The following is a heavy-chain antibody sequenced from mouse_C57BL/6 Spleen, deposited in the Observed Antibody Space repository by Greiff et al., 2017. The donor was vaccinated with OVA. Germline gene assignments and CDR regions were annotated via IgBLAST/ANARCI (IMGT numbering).Heavy chain of an antibody. J-gene: IGHJ4*01. D-gene: IGHD1-1*01. CDR2: IDPSVSET. V-gene: IGHV1-52*01. Sequence: QVQLQQPGAELVRPGSSVKLSCKASGYTFTSYWMHWVKQRPIQGLEWIGNIDPSVSETHYNQKFKDKATLTVDKSSSTAYMQLSSLTSEDSAVYYCARCYYGSSPYYAMDYWGQGTSVTVSS. CDR3: ARCYYGSSPYYAMDY. CDR1: GYTFTSYW.